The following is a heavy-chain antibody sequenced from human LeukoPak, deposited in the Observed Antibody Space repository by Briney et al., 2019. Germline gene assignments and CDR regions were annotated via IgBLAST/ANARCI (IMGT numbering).Heavy chain of an antibody. CDR1: GGSISSYY. Sequence: SETLSLTCTVSGGSISSYYWSWIRQPAGKGLEWIGRIYTSGSTNYNPSLKSRVTMSVDTSKNQFSLKLSSVTAADTAVYYCARGIDDYSNYPAFDYWGQGTLVTDSS. D-gene: IGHD4-11*01. J-gene: IGHJ4*02. V-gene: IGHV4-4*07. CDR2: IYTSGST. CDR3: ARGIDDYSNYPAFDY.